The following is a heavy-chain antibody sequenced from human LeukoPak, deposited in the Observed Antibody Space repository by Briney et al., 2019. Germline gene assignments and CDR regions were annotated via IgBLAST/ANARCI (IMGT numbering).Heavy chain of an antibody. Sequence: PGGSLRLSCAASGFTFSSYAMHWVRQAPGKGLEWVAFIRYDGSNKYYADSVKGRFTISRDNSKNTLYLQMNSLRAEDTAVYYCAKISEYYYDSSGYSWYFQHWGQGTLVTVSS. J-gene: IGHJ1*01. CDR2: IRYDGSNK. D-gene: IGHD3-22*01. V-gene: IGHV3-30*02. CDR3: AKISEYYYDSSGYSWYFQH. CDR1: GFTFSSYA.